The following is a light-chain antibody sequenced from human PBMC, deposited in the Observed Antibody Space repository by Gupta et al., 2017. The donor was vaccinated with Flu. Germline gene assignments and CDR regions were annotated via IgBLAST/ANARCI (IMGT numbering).Light chain of an antibody. CDR3: QQSHRTPLT. CDR2: SVS. Sequence: DIQMTQFPSSLSASVGDRVTITCRASLSITKYLSWYQQKPGKAPNLLIYSVSTLQNGVPPRFSDSAFGTEFVLNITMLHPEDFATYCFQQSHRTPLTFGGGT. J-gene: IGKJ4*01. V-gene: IGKV1-39*01. CDR1: LSITKY.